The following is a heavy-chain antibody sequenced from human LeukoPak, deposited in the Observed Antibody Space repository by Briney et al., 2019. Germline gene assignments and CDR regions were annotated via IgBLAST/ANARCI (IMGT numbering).Heavy chain of an antibody. CDR2: IIPIFGTA. Sequence: SVKVSCKASGGTFSSYAISWVRQAPGQGLEWMGGIIPIFGTANYAQKFQGRVTITTDESTSTAYMELSSLRSEDTAVYYCARDMGIAAAGRAFDPWGQETLVTVSS. CDR1: GGTFSSYA. V-gene: IGHV1-69*05. CDR3: ARDMGIAAAGRAFDP. J-gene: IGHJ5*02. D-gene: IGHD6-13*01.